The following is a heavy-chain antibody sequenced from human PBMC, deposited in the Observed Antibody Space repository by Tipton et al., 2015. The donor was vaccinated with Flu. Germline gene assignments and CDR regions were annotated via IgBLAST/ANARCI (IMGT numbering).Heavy chain of an antibody. CDR2: IDPGDPDT. CDR1: GYRFSSYW. J-gene: IGHJ5*02. V-gene: IGHV5-51*01. CDR3: ARQDSLAWSS. Sequence: QLVQSGAEVKKPGDSLKISCKGSGYRFSSYWIAWMRQMPGKGLEWMGIIDPGDPDTRYSPSFQGQVTISADKSISTGYLQWSSLKASDTAMYYCARQDSLAWSSWGQGTLVTVSS. D-gene: IGHD2-15*01.